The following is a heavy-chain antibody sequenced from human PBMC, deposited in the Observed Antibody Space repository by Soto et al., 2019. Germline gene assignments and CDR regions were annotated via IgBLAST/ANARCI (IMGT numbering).Heavy chain of an antibody. CDR3: ARVVWEGGAVFGSNTYSYGHGMDV. J-gene: IGHJ6*01. Sequence: EVQLVESGGGLVQPGGSLRVSCAASGFTFSSYWMSWVRQAPGKGLQWVANIKRDGSEKYYVDSVKGRFIISRDNAKNSLSPQINSLRVEDTAVYSCARVVWEGGAVFGSNTYSYGHGMDVWGQATTVTVSS. D-gene: IGHD3-16*01. V-gene: IGHV3-7*05. CDR1: GFTFSSYW. CDR2: IKRDGSEK.